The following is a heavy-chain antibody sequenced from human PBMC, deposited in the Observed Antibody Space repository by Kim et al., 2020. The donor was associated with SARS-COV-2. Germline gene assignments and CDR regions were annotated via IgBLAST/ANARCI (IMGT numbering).Heavy chain of an antibody. CDR1: GFTFSSYW. V-gene: IGHV3-74*01. J-gene: IGHJ4*02. CDR2: IKNDGSSA. CDR3: ARDLDGYNSFFGY. D-gene: IGHD5-18*01. Sequence: GGSLRLSCAASGFTFSSYWMHWVRQAPGKGLVWVSRIKNDGSSANYADSVRGRFTISRDNAKNTLYLQMNSLGAEDTAVYYCARDLDGYNSFFGYWGQGTLVTVSS.